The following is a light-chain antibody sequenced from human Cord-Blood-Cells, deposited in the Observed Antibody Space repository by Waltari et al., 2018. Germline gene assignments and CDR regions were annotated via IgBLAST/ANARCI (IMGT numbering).Light chain of an antibody. CDR2: KAT. J-gene: IGKJ1*01. V-gene: IGKV1-5*03. Sequence: DIQMTQSPSTLSASVGDRVTITCRASQSISRWLAWYHKKPGKAPKLLIYKATSLENGXXXXFSGGGSGTEVTLTISSLQPDDFATYYCQQYNSYAWTFGQGTKVEIK. CDR3: QQYNSYAWT. CDR1: QSISRW.